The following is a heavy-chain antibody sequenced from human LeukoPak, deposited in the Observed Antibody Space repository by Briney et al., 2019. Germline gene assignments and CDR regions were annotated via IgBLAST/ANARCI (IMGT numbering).Heavy chain of an antibody. D-gene: IGHD3-3*01. Sequence: ASVKVSCKASGDTFNRHGINWVRQAPGQGLEWMGWISGYNGNTNYERKVQGRVTLTRDASTSTAYMELWNLRSDDTAVYFCARAYMVFGVDIEQNWFDLWGQGTRVIVSS. CDR3: ARAYMVFGVDIEQNWFDL. CDR1: GDTFNRHG. V-gene: IGHV1-18*01. CDR2: ISGYNGNT. J-gene: IGHJ5*02.